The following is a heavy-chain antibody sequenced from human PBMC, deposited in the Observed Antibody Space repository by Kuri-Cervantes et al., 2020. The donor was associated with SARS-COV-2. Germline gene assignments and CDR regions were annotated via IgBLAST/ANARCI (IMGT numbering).Heavy chain of an antibody. CDR3: ARRSSGWYVSLDY. D-gene: IGHD6-19*01. CDR1: GFTFSDYY. Sequence: LSLTCAASGFTFSDYYMSWIRQAPGKGLEWVSYISSSSSYTNYADSVKGRFTISRDNAKNSLYLQMNSLRAEDTAVYYCARRSSGWYVSLDYWGQGTLVTVSS. V-gene: IGHV3-11*06. J-gene: IGHJ4*02. CDR2: ISSSSSYT.